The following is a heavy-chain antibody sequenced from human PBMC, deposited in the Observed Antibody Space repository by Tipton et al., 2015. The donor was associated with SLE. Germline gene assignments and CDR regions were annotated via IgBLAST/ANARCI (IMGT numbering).Heavy chain of an antibody. D-gene: IGHD7-27*01. J-gene: IGHJ3*02. Sequence: TLSLTCLVSGGSITSGGYYWSWVRQPPGKGPEWIGYIYYSGSTSNTYYNASLKSRSTISGDTSKNQFSLKLTSMTAADTAVYYCARDGLGIDAFDIWGQGTLVTVSS. CDR1: GGSITSGGYY. CDR3: ARDGLGIDAFDI. V-gene: IGHV4-31*03. CDR2: IYYSGSTSNT.